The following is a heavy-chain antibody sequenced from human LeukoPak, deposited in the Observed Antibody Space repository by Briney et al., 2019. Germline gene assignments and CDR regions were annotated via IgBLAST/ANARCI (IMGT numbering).Heavy chain of an antibody. CDR2: INPNSGGT. D-gene: IGHD2-2*01. V-gene: IGHV1-2*02. Sequence: GASVKVSCKASGYTFTGYYMHWVRHAPGQGLEWMGWINPNSGGTNYAQKFQGRVTMTRDTSISTAYMELSRLRSDDTAVYYCARDPSIVVVPAAIDYWGQGTLVTVSS. CDR3: ARDPSIVVVPAAIDY. J-gene: IGHJ4*02. CDR1: GYTFTGYY.